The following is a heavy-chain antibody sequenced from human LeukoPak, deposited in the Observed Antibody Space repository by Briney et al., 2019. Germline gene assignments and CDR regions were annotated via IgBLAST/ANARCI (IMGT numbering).Heavy chain of an antibody. CDR3: ARGGYYYYMDV. J-gene: IGHJ6*03. D-gene: IGHD3-10*01. CDR2: INPNSGGA. V-gene: IGHV1-2*02. Sequence: GASVKVSCKASGYTFSAHHVHWVRQAPGQGPEWTGWINPNSGGANLAQKFQGRVTLTRDTSITTVYMELNSLTPDDTAVYSCARGGYYYYMDVWGKGTTVTVSS. CDR1: GYTFSAHH.